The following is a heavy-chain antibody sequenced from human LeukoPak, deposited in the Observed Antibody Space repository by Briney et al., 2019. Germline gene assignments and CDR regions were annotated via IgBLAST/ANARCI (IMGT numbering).Heavy chain of an antibody. CDR2: IYYSGST. J-gene: IGHJ6*03. V-gene: IGHV4-59*01. CDR1: GGFISSYY. D-gene: IGHD2-2*01. CDR3: ARERREYCSSTSCPLGYYYYMDV. Sequence: SETLSLTCTVSGGFISSYYWSWIRQPPGKGLEWIGYIYYSGSTNYNPSLKSRVTISVDTSKNQFSLKLSSVTAADTAVYYCARERREYCSSTSCPLGYYYYMDVWGKGTTVTISS.